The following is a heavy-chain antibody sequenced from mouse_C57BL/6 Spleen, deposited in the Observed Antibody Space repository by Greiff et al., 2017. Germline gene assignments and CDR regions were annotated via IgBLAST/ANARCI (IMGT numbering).Heavy chain of an antibody. CDR1: GYTFTSYW. CDR2: IDPSDSYT. CDR3: ARSRDSSEAMDY. V-gene: IGHV1-50*01. Sequence: QVQLQQPGAELVKPGASVKLSCKASGYTFTSYWMQWVKQRPGQGLEWIGEIDPSDSYTNYNQKFKGKATLTVDTSSSTAYMQLSSRTSEDSAVYYGARSRDSSEAMDYWGQGTSVTVST. D-gene: IGHD3-2*02. J-gene: IGHJ4*01.